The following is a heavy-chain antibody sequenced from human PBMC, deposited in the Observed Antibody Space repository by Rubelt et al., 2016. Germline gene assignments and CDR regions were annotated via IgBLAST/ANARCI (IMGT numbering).Heavy chain of an antibody. CDR1: GFTFSSNY. CDR3: TKDIRSGTYRDY. CDR2: IYSGGST. Sequence: VQLVESGGGVVQPGGSLRLSCAASGFTFSSNYMSWVRQAPGKGLEWVSVIYSGGSTYYADSVKGRLTISRDNSKNTLYLQMSSLRAEDTAVYYCTKDIRSGTYRDYWGQGTLVTVAS. J-gene: IGHJ4*02. D-gene: IGHD1-26*01. V-gene: IGHV3-66*01.